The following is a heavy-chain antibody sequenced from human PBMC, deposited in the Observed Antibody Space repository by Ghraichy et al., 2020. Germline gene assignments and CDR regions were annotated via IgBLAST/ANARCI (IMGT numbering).Heavy chain of an antibody. J-gene: IGHJ4*02. V-gene: IGHV3-30*02. D-gene: IGHD5-18*01. Sequence: GESLNISCAATGFVFSDYGMHWVRQAPGKGLEWVAYLRFEGTDKYYGDSVKGRFTISRDTSKNTLYLQMNTLRAEDTAVYYCARDWRDSAIDYWGQGTLVTVSS. CDR2: LRFEGTDK. CDR1: GFVFSDYG. CDR3: ARDWRDSAIDY.